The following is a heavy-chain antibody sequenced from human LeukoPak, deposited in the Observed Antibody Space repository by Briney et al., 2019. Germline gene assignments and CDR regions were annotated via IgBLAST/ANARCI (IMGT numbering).Heavy chain of an antibody. Sequence: SETLSLTCSVSNGSFSSDYWSWIRQPPGKGLEWIGNMYDTEYTNYNPSFKSRVTISQDTSKNQFSLKLTSLTAADTAIYYCARDMRRHGESGYGFDYWGQGIRVTVSS. CDR2: MYDTEYT. D-gene: IGHD5-12*01. CDR1: NGSFSSDY. V-gene: IGHV4-59*01. CDR3: ARDMRRHGESGYGFDY. J-gene: IGHJ4*02.